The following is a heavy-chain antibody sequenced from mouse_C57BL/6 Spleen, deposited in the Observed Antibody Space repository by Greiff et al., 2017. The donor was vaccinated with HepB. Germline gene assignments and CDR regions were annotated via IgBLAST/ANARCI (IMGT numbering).Heavy chain of an antibody. D-gene: IGHD2-1*01. V-gene: IGHV5-17*01. CDR1: GFTFSDYG. CDR3: ARAGGKGYYFDY. J-gene: IGHJ2*01. Sequence: EVKVVESGGGLVKPGGSLKLSCAASGFTFSDYGMHWVRQAPEKGLEWVAYISSGSSTIYYADTVKGRFTISRDNAKNTLFLQMTSLRSEDTAMYYCARAGGKGYYFDYWGQGTTLTVSS. CDR2: ISSGSSTI.